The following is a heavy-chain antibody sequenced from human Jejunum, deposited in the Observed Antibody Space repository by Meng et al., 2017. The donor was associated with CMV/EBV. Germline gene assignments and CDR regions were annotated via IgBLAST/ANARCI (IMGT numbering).Heavy chain of an antibody. V-gene: IGHV4-39*07. J-gene: IGHJ4*02. Sequence: SIRSTTFYLSLIRQPPGTVLEWIGSFYSDGNTFYHPSLKSRVTISGHTSTTRFSLKLRSVTAADTAVYYCAGGNHSNTWYLPYDSWGQGPLVTVSS. CDR1: SIRSTTFY. CDR3: AGGNHSNTWYLPYDS. D-gene: IGHD6-13*01. CDR2: FYSDGNT.